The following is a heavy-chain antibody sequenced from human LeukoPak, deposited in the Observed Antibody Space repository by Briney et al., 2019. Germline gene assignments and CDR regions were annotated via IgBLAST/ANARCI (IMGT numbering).Heavy chain of an antibody. J-gene: IGHJ4*02. CDR2: ISYDGSNK. V-gene: IGHV3-30*04. D-gene: IGHD1-1*01. CDR1: GFTFSSYA. CDR3: AKDLGTTGPGVFDY. Sequence: GGSLRLSCAASGFTFSSYAMHWVRQAPGKGLEWVAVISYDGSNKYYADSVKGRFTISRDNSKNALYLQMNSLRAEDMAVYYCAKDLGTTGPGVFDYWGQGTLVTVSS.